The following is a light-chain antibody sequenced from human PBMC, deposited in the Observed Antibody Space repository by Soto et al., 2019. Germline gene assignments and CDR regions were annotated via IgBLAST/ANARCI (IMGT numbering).Light chain of an antibody. CDR3: LQDYNYPRT. V-gene: IGKV1-6*01. J-gene: IGKJ1*01. CDR2: AAS. CDR1: QGSRND. Sequence: AIQMTQAPSSLSASVGDRVTITCRARQGSRNDLNWYQQKPGKAPKLLIYAASSLQSGVPSKFSGSGSGTYFTLTISSLQHEDFATYYCLQDYNYPRTFGQGTKVEIK.